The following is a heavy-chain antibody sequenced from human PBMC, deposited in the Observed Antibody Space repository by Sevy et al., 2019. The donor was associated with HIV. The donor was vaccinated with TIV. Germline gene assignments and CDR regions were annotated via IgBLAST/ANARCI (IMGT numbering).Heavy chain of an antibody. Sequence: GGSLRLSCAASGFSFSNAWMSWVRQAPGKGLEWVGRIKSKTDGGTTDSAEPVKGRLTISIDDSKNTLYLQMNSLKTEDTAVYCCTAGKMVYAIMGYAFDIWGQGTMSTVSS. CDR1: GFSFSNAW. V-gene: IGHV3-15*01. CDR2: IKSKTDGGTT. D-gene: IGHD2-8*01. J-gene: IGHJ3*02. CDR3: TAGKMVYAIMGYAFDI.